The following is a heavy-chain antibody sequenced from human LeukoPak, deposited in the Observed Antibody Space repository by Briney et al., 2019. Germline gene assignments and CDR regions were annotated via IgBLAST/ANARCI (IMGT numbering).Heavy chain of an antibody. J-gene: IGHJ5*02. D-gene: IGHD1-1*01. CDR3: AKDRYWNLNWFDP. CDR1: GFTFSTYA. V-gene: IGHV3-23*01. CDR2: ISGSGGST. Sequence: PGGSLRLSCVASGFTFSTYAMSWVRQAPGKGLEWVSAISGSGGSTYYADSVKGRFTISRDNSKNTLYLQMNSLRAEDTAVYYCAKDRYWNLNWFDPWGQGTLVTVSS.